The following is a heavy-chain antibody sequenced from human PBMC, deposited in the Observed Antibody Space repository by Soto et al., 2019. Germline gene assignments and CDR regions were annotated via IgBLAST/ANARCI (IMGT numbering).Heavy chain of an antibody. J-gene: IGHJ6*02. CDR2: IWYDGSNK. D-gene: IGHD5-12*01. V-gene: IGHV3-33*01. Sequence: GGSLRLSCAASGFTFSSYGMHWVRQAPGKGLEWVAVIWYDGSNKYYADSVKGRFNISRDNSKNTLYLQMSSLRAEDTAVYYCARRREVATIVPAYYYGMDVWGQGTTVTVSS. CDR3: ARRREVATIVPAYYYGMDV. CDR1: GFTFSSYG.